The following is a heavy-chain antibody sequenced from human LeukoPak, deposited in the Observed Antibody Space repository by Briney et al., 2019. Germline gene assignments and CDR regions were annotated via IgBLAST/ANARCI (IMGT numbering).Heavy chain of an antibody. CDR3: TTYYINY. CDR1: GFSFSSYA. V-gene: IGHV3-23*01. J-gene: IGHJ4*02. D-gene: IGHD3-10*01. CDR2: ISVGGVST. Sequence: GGSLRLSCAASGFSFSSYAMNWVRQAPGKGLEWVASISVGGVSTYYANSVKGRFTISRDNSKNTLYLQMNSLKTEDTAVYYCTTYYINYWGQGTLVTVSS.